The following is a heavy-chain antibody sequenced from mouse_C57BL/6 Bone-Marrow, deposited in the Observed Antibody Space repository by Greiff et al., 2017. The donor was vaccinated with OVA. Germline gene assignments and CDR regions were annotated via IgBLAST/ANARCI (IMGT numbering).Heavy chain of an antibody. CDR1: GFNIKDDY. J-gene: IGHJ1*03. CDR2: IDPENGDT. V-gene: IGHV14-4*01. Sequence: VQLQQSGAELVRPGASVKLSRTASGFNIKDDYMHWVKQRPEQGLEWIGWIDPENGDTEYASKFQGKATITADTSSNTAYLQLSSLTSEDTAVYYCTTSYWYFDVWGTGTTVTVSS. CDR3: TTSYWYFDV.